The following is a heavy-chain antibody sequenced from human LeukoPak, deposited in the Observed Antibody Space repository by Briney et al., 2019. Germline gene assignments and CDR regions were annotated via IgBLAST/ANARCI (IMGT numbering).Heavy chain of an antibody. D-gene: IGHD3-10*01. V-gene: IGHV4-59*08. Sequence: PSETLSLTCTVSGGSISSYYWSWIRQPPGKGLEWIGYIYYSGSTNYNPSLKSRVTISVDTSKNQFSLKLSSVTAADTAVYYCARAVITMVRGAFDIWGQGTMVTVSS. CDR2: IYYSGST. CDR1: GGSISSYY. CDR3: ARAVITMVRGAFDI. J-gene: IGHJ3*02.